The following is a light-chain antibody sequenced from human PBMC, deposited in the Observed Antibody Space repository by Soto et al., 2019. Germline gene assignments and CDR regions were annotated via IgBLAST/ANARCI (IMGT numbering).Light chain of an antibody. Sequence: VLTQSPGTLSLSPGERATLACRASESVSSNHLEWYQQKPGHTPKVLIYRASTGATGIPERFSGSGSGTDFTLTISRLEAEDFAVYYCQQYGSSPLTFGGGTKVDIK. V-gene: IGKV3-20*01. CDR2: RAS. J-gene: IGKJ4*01. CDR3: QQYGSSPLT. CDR1: ESVSSNH.